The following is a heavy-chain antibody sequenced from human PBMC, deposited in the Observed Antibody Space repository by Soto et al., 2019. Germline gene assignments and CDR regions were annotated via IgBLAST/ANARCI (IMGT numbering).Heavy chain of an antibody. Sequence: EVQLVESGGGLVKPGGSLRLSCAASGFTFTRYSMNWVRQAPGKGLEWVSSISSTTHYIYYADSMRGRFTISRDNAKNAGYLEMNSLRAEDTAVYYCARESEDLTSNFDYWGQGTLVTVSS. V-gene: IGHV3-21*06. J-gene: IGHJ4*02. CDR3: ARESEDLTSNFDY. CDR2: ISSTTHYI. CDR1: GFTFTRYS.